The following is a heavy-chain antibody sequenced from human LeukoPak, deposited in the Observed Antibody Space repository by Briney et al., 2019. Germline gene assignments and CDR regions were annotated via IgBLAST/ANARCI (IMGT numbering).Heavy chain of an antibody. D-gene: IGHD3-22*01. V-gene: IGHV4-59*01. CDR2: IYYSGST. J-gene: IGHJ4*02. Sequence: PSETLSLTCTVSGGSISSYYWSWIRQPPGKGLEWIGYIYYSGSTNYNPSLKSRVTISVDTSKNQFSLKLSSVTAADTAVCYCASYSYYYDSSGYFDYWGQGTLVTVSS. CDR1: GGSISSYY. CDR3: ASYSYYYDSSGYFDY.